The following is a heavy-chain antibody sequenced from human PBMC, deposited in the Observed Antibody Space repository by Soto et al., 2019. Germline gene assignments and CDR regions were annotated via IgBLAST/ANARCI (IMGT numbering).Heavy chain of an antibody. CDR3: AREIAAAGTSHFDN. D-gene: IGHD6-13*01. J-gene: IGHJ4*02. V-gene: IGHV3-33*01. CDR2: IWYDGSNK. Sequence: QVQLVESGGGVVQPGRSLRLSCAASGFILSTYAMHWVRQAPGKGLEWVAVIWYDGSNKYYVESVKGRFTISRDNSKNTLYLQMNSLRAEDTAVYYCAREIAAAGTSHFDNWGQGTLVTVSS. CDR1: GFILSTYA.